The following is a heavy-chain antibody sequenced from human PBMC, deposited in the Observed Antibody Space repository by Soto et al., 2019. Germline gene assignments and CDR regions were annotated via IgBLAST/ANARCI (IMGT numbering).Heavy chain of an antibody. Sequence: QVQLVQSGAEVKKPGSSVKVSCKASGGTFSSYAISWVRQAPGQGLEWMGGIIPIFGTANHAKKFQSRVTITEDESTNTAYMELSSLRSEDTAVYYYERGNGGNYDHFDYWGQGTLVTVSS. J-gene: IGHJ4*02. D-gene: IGHD2-15*01. CDR3: ERGNGGNYDHFDY. CDR1: GGTFSSYA. V-gene: IGHV1-69*01. CDR2: IIPIFGTA.